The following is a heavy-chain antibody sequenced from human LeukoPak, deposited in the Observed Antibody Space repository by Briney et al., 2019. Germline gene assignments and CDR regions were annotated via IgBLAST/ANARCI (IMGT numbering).Heavy chain of an antibody. D-gene: IGHD7-27*01. CDR2: ISSSSTYI. CDR1: GFTFSDYY. Sequence: AGGSLRLSCAASGFTFSDYYMSWIRQAPGKGLEWVSYISSSSTYIYYADSVKGRFTISRDNAKTSLYLQMNSLRAEDTAIYYCARGRDLGANWGPFDYWGQGTLVTVSS. J-gene: IGHJ4*02. CDR3: ARGRDLGANWGPFDY. V-gene: IGHV3-11*06.